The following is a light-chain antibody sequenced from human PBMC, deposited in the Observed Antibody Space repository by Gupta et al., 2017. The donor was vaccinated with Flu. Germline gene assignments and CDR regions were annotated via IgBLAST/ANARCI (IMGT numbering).Light chain of an antibody. V-gene: IGKV1-39*01. J-gene: IGKJ2*01. CDR3: QQTFINPRT. CDR1: QAIRNY. CDR2: AAS. Sequence: DIQLTQSPSSLSASAGDRVTIACRASQAIRNYLNWYQHKPGTAPRLLIYAASNLQTGVPPRFSGGGSGTDFTLTIDSLQPEDLANYYCQQTFINPRTFGQGTKL.